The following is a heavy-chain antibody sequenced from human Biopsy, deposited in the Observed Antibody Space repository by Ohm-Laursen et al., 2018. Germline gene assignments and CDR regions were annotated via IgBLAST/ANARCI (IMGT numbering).Heavy chain of an antibody. CDR2: INHGGTT. Sequence: SGTLSLTCGVYGGSFSDDYWTWIRQPPGKGLEWIGEINHGGTTKYYNPSLRSRASISKDTSKNQFSLRLTSVSAADTAVYYCARGRNYIWGNEPWDWGQGTLVTVSS. CDR1: GGSFSDDY. CDR3: ARGRNYIWGNEPWD. V-gene: IGHV4-34*01. D-gene: IGHD3-16*01. J-gene: IGHJ1*01.